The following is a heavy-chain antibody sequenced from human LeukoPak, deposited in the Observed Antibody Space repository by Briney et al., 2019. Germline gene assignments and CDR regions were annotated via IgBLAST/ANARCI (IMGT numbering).Heavy chain of an antibody. CDR1: GFTFSNYW. Sequence: GGSLRLSCAASGFTFSNYWMSWVRQAPGKGLEWVANIKQDGSEKYYVDSVKGRFTISRDNAKNSLYVQMNSLRAEDTAVYYCAGWPIFSDAFHIWGQGGMVTVSS. CDR3: AGWPIFSDAFHI. V-gene: IGHV3-7*01. J-gene: IGHJ3*02. D-gene: IGHD2-15*01. CDR2: IKQDGSEK.